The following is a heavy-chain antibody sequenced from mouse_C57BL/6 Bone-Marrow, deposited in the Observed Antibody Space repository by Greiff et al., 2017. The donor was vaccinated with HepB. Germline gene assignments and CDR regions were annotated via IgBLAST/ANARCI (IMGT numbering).Heavy chain of an antibody. Sequence: VKLVESGPGLVAPSQSLSITCTVSGFSLTSYAISWVRQPPGKGLEWLGVIWTGGGTNYNSALKSRLSISKDNSKSQVFLKMNSLQTDDTARYYCARTYGNYPLYFDYWGQGTTLTVSS. CDR3: ARTYGNYPLYFDY. J-gene: IGHJ2*01. CDR1: GFSLTSYA. CDR2: IWTGGGT. D-gene: IGHD2-10*02. V-gene: IGHV2-9-1*01.